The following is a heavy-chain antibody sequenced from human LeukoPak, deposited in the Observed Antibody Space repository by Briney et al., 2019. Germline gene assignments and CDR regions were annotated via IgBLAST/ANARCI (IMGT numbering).Heavy chain of an antibody. CDR1: NYA. D-gene: IGHD2-2*01. CDR3: AKDCSSTSCPTSDY. J-gene: IGHJ4*02. V-gene: IGHV3-23*01. Sequence: NYAMKWVRQAPGKGLEWVSGFTGSGGGCTYFADSVKGRFTISRDNSKNTLYLQMNSLRAEDTAVYYCAKDCSSTSCPTSDYWGQGTLVTVSS. CDR2: FTGSGGGCT.